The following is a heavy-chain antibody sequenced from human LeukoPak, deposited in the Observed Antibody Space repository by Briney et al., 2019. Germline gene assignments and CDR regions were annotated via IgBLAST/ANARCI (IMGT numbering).Heavy chain of an antibody. CDR2: IYHSGST. CDR3: ARPNWNYSNWFDP. D-gene: IGHD1-7*01. V-gene: IGHV4-4*02. CDR1: GGSISSSNW. Sequence: LRETLSLTCAVSGGSISSSNWWSWVRQPPGKGLEWIREIYHSGSTNYNPSLKSRVTISVDKSKNQFSLKLSSVTAADTAVYYCARPNWNYSNWFDPWGQGTLVTVSS. J-gene: IGHJ5*02.